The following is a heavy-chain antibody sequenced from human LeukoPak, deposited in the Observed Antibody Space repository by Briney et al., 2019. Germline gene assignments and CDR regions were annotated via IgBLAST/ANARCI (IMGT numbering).Heavy chain of an antibody. CDR2: IKPDGSEK. CDR1: GFTFSTYW. CDR3: ARGGYRQKEF. V-gene: IGHV3-7*01. D-gene: IGHD2-15*01. Sequence: PGGSLRLSCTASGFTFSTYWMTWVRQAPGKGLEWVATIKPDGSEKWYVDSVKGRFTISRDNAKNSLYLQMNSLRVEDTAVYYCARGGYRQKEFCGQGTLVTVSP. J-gene: IGHJ4*02.